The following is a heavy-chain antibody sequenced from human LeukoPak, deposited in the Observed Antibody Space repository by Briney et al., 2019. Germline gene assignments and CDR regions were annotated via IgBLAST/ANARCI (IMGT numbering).Heavy chain of an antibody. J-gene: IGHJ4*02. V-gene: IGHV5-51*01. Sequence: ESLKISWKGSGYSFTSYWIGWVRQMPGKGLELVGIIYPGDSDTRYGPSFQGQVTISADKSNSTAYLQWSSLKASDTAMYYCARTMIVEGFDYWGQGTLVTVSS. CDR3: ARTMIVEGFDY. CDR2: IYPGDSDT. CDR1: GYSFTSYW. D-gene: IGHD3-22*01.